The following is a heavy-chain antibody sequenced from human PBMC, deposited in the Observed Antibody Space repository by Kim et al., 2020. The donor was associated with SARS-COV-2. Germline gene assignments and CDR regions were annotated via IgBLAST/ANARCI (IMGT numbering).Heavy chain of an antibody. Sequence: GGSLRLSCATSGFTFENYAMHWVRQLPGKGLEWLSLINGDGTDIRYAASVRGRFTVSKDNSKKSLFLQMNTLTTEDTALYFCAKENGDFGNPGDYLDSWGQGTLVTVSS. CDR3: AKENGDFGNPGDYLDS. CDR2: INGDGTDI. V-gene: IGHV3-43*02. CDR1: GFTFENYA. J-gene: IGHJ4*02. D-gene: IGHD3-10*01.